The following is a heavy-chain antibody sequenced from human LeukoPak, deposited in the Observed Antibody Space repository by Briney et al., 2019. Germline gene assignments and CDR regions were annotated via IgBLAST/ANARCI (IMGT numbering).Heavy chain of an antibody. CDR2: IYPGDSDT. V-gene: IGHV5-51*01. D-gene: IGHD6-19*01. CDR1: GYSFTSYW. Sequence: ESLKISCKGSGYSFTSYWIGWVPQMPGKGLEWMGIIYPGDSDTRYSPSFQAQVTISADNSISTPYLQARSLKASDTAMYYCARLWKRIAVAGGVDYWGQGTLVTVSS. J-gene: IGHJ4*02. CDR3: ARLWKRIAVAGGVDY.